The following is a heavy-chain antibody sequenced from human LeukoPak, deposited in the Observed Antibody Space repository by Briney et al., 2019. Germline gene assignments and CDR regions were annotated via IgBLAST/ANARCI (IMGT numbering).Heavy chain of an antibody. CDR1: GYTFTSYA. CDR2: INAGNGNT. Sequence: ASVKVSCKASGYTFTSYAMHWVRQAPGQRLEWMGWINAGNGNTKYSQEFQGRATITRDTSASTAYMELSGLRSEDMAVYYCAREYSSSSTGYYYYYMDVWGKGTTVTVSS. D-gene: IGHD6-6*01. CDR3: AREYSSSSTGYYYYYMDV. V-gene: IGHV1-3*03. J-gene: IGHJ6*03.